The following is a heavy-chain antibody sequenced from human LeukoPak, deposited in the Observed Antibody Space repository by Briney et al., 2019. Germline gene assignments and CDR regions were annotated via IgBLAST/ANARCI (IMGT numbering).Heavy chain of an antibody. CDR2: INTNTGNP. J-gene: IGHJ4*02. CDR1: GYTFTSYA. CDR3: ASQIYDFWSGYYGYYFDY. Sequence: GASVKVSCKASGYTFTSYAMNWVRQAPGRGLEWMGWINTNTGNPTYAQGFTGRFVFSLDTSVSTAYLQISSLKAEDTAVYYCASQIYDFWSGYYGYYFDYWGQGTLVTVSS. D-gene: IGHD3-3*01. V-gene: IGHV7-4-1*02.